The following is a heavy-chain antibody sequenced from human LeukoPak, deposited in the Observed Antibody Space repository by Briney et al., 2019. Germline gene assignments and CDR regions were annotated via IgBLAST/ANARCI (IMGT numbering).Heavy chain of an antibody. CDR3: ARRYCSGGSCYSGDY. J-gene: IGHJ4*02. CDR2: IYPGGSDT. Sequence: GESLKISCKGSGYSFTSYWIGWVRQMPGKGLEWMGIIYPGGSDTRYSPSFQGQVTISADKSISIAYLQWSSLKASDTAMYYCARRYCSGGSCYSGDYWGQGTLVTVSS. CDR1: GYSFTSYW. V-gene: IGHV5-51*01. D-gene: IGHD2-15*01.